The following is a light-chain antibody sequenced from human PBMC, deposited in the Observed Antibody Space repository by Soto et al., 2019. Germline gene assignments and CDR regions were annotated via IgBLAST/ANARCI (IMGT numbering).Light chain of an antibody. Sequence: DVVMTQSPLSLPVTLGQPASISCWSSQSLSYSDGNIYLNWFHQRPGQSPRRLIYKVFNRDSGVPDRFGGSGSGTDFTLKISRVEAEDVGIYYCMQGTHRPITFGGGTKVEIK. CDR1: QSLSYSDGNIY. V-gene: IGKV2-30*01. CDR3: MQGTHRPIT. J-gene: IGKJ4*01. CDR2: KVF.